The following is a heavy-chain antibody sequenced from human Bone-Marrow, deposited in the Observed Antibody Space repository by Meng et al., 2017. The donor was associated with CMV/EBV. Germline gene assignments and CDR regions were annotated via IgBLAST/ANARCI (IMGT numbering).Heavy chain of an antibody. J-gene: IGHJ4*02. CDR3: ARQMVVVVPAAIQALDY. D-gene: IGHD2-2*02. CDR1: GFTFSSYG. Sequence: GGSLRLSCAASGFTFSSYGMHWVRQAPGKGLEWVAVISYDGSNKYYADSVKGRFTISRDNSKNTLYLQMNSLRAEDTAVYYCARQMVVVVPAAIQALDYWGQGTLVTVSS. V-gene: IGHV3-30*19. CDR2: ISYDGSNK.